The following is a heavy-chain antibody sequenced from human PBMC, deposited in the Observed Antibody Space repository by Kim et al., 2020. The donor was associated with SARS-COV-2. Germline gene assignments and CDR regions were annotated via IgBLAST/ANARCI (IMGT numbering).Heavy chain of an antibody. CDR3: ASVRGSGYYRHFDY. CDR1: GFTFSSYA. J-gene: IGHJ4*02. Sequence: GGSLRLSCAASGFTFSSYAMHWVRQAPGKGLEWVAVISYDGSNKYYADSVKGRFTISRDNSKNTLYLQMNSLRAEDTAVYYCASVRGSGYYRHFDYWGQGTLVTVSS. CDR2: ISYDGSNK. D-gene: IGHD3-22*01. V-gene: IGHV3-30-3*01.